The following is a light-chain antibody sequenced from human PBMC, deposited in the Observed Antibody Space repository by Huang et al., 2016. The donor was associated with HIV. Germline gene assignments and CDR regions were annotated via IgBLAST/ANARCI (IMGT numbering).Light chain of an antibody. V-gene: IGKV1-5*03. CDR2: KAS. Sequence: DIQMTQSPSTLSASVGDRVTITCRASQSISNWLAWYQQQPGEAPKLLIDKASTLQSGVPSRVSGSGSGTEFTLTISSLQPDDFATFYCQQYDILWTFGQGTKVEIK. CDR3: QQYDILWT. CDR1: QSISNW. J-gene: IGKJ1*01.